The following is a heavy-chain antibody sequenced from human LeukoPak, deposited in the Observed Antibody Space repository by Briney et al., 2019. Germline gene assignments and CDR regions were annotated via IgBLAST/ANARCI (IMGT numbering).Heavy chain of an antibody. J-gene: IGHJ5*02. CDR3: ARKRTVEAGKGLNWFDP. CDR2: MNPNSGNT. V-gene: IGHV1-8*01. Sequence: ASVKVSCKASGYTFTSYDINWVRQATGQGLEWMGWMNPNSGNTGYAQKFQGRVTMTRNTSISTAYMELSSLRSEDTAVYYCARKRTVEAGKGLNWFDPWGQGTLVTVSS. CDR1: GYTFTSYD. D-gene: IGHD6-13*01.